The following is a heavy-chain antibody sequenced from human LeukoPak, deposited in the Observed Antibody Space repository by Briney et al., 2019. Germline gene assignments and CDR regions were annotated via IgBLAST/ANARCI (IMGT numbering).Heavy chain of an antibody. CDR2: IYYNGNT. CDR3: ARLTRPSIVATGAVSDN. Sequence: SETLCLTCTVSGGSITSSSYYWGWIRQPPGKGLDWIGNIYYNGNTYYNPSLKSRVAMSIDTSNSQFSLKLSSVTAADTAVYYCARLTRPSIVATGAVSDNWGQGTLLTVSS. D-gene: IGHD6-13*01. V-gene: IGHV4-39*01. J-gene: IGHJ4*02. CDR1: GGSITSSSYY.